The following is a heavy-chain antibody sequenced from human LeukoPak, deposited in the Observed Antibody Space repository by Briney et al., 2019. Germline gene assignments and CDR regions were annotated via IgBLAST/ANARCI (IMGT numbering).Heavy chain of an antibody. J-gene: IGHJ5*02. CDR2: IYTSGST. V-gene: IGHV4-61*02. D-gene: IGHD2-2*01. CDR3: ARDIPQYCSSTSCSVEGGGHNWFDP. CDR1: GGSISSGSYY. Sequence: PSQTLSLTCTVSGGSISSGSYYWSWIRQPAGKGLEWIGRIYTSGSTNYNPSLKSRVTISVDTSKNQFSLKLNSVTAADTAVYYCARDIPQYCSSTSCSVEGGGHNWFDPWGQGTLVTVSS.